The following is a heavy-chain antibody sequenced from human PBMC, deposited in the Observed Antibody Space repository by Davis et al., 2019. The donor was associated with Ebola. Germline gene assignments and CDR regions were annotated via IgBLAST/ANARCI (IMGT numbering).Heavy chain of an antibody. CDR2: ISSSSSYI. CDR3: AGDPAAFDY. J-gene: IGHJ4*02. CDR1: GFTFSSYS. Sequence: GESLKISCAASGFTFSSYSMNWVRQAPGKGLEWVSCISSSSSYIYYADSVKGRFTISRDNAKNSLYLQMNSLRAEDTAVYYCAGDPAAFDYWGQVTLVTVSS. V-gene: IGHV3-21*01.